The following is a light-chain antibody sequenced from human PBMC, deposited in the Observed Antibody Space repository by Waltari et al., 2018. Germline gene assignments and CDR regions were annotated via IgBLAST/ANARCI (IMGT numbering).Light chain of an antibody. CDR1: TNDLGSYNY. Sequence: SALTQPRSVSGSPGQSVTISCTGTTNDLGSYNYVSWYQQHPGNAPKLIILEVTKRPSGVPERLAGAKSGDTASLTIAGLRAEDEAGYYCCSYAGSYTWVFGGGTKLTVV. J-gene: IGLJ3*02. CDR2: EVT. CDR3: CSYAGSYTWV. V-gene: IGLV2-11*01.